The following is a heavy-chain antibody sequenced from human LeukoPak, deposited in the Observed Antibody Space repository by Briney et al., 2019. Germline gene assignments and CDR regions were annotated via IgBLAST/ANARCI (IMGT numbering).Heavy chain of an antibody. CDR1: GFTFDDYG. J-gene: IGHJ4*02. D-gene: IGHD3-22*01. CDR2: INWSSGTT. V-gene: IGHV3-20*04. Sequence: PGGSLRLSCAASGFTFDDYGMSWVRQVPGKGLEWISGINWSSGTTGYADSVKGRFTISRDNAKNSLYLHMNSLRAEDTALYYCARDLHYFTDYYDSSGHSGDFHFWGQGTLVTVSS. CDR3: ARDLHYFTDYYDSSGHSGDFHF.